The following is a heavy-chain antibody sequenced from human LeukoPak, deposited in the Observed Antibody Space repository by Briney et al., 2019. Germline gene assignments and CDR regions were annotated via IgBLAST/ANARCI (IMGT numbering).Heavy chain of an antibody. CDR3: ARSEYSSSRWWAPLHY. J-gene: IGHJ4*02. D-gene: IGHD6-6*01. CDR1: GFIFSSYA. CDR2: ISDSGGST. Sequence: PGGSLRLSCAASGFIFSSYAMSWVRQAPGKGLEWVSAISDSGGSTYYADSVKGRFTVSRDNSKNTLYLQMNSLSAEDTAVYYCARSEYSSSRWWAPLHYWGQGTLVTVSS. V-gene: IGHV3-23*01.